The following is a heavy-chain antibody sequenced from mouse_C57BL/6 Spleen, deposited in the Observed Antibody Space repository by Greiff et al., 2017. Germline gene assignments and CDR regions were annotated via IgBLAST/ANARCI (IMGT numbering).Heavy chain of an antibody. J-gene: IGHJ1*03. V-gene: IGHV5-16*01. CDR3: ARGYYDYSWYFDV. Sequence: DVMLVESEGGLVQPGSSMKLSCTASGFTFSDYYMAWVRQVPEKGLEWVANINYDGSSTYYLDSLKSRFIISRDNAKNILYLQMSSLKSEDTATYYCARGYYDYSWYFDVWGTGTTVTVSS. CDR2: INYDGSST. D-gene: IGHD2-4*01. CDR1: GFTFSDYY.